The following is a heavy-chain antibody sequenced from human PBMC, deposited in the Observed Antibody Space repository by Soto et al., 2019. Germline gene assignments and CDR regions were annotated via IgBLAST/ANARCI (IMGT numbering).Heavy chain of an antibody. Sequence: GGSLRLSCAASGVTFSRYWMHWVLQAPGKGLVWVSRIKGDGSSTAYADSVKGRFTISRDNAENTVYLQMNSLRGEDTAVYYCVRGAEGAYYHDYWGQGTLVTVSS. D-gene: IGHD3-22*01. CDR3: VRGAEGAYYHDY. CDR1: GVTFSRYW. V-gene: IGHV3-74*01. CDR2: IKGDGSST. J-gene: IGHJ4*02.